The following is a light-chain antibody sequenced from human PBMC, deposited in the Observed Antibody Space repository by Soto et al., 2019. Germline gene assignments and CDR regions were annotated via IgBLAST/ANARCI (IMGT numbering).Light chain of an antibody. V-gene: IGLV2-11*01. CDR3: CSYAGSNTLV. CDR1: SSDVGGYNY. CDR2: DVS. J-gene: IGLJ2*01. Sequence: QSALTQPRSVSGSPGQSVTISCIGNSSDVGGYNYVSWYQQHPGKAPKLMIYDVSKRPSGVPDRFSGCKSGNTASLTISGLQAEDEADYYCCSYAGSNTLVFGGGTKLTVL.